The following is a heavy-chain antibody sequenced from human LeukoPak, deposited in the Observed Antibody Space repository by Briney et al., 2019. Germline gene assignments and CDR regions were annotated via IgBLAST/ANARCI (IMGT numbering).Heavy chain of an antibody. Sequence: ASVKVSCKASGYTFTSYYMHWVRQAPGQGLEWMGIINPSGGSTSYAQKFQGRVTMTRDTSISTAYMELSRLRSDDTAVYYCARDGGYTYYYYYYMDVWGKGTTVTVSS. J-gene: IGHJ6*03. CDR2: INPSGGST. D-gene: IGHD3-22*01. V-gene: IGHV1-46*01. CDR3: ARDGGYTYYYYYYMDV. CDR1: GYTFTSYY.